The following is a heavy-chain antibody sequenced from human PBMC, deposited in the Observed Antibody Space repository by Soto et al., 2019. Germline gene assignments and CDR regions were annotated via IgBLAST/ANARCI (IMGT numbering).Heavy chain of an antibody. CDR2: ISWNSGSI. V-gene: IGHV3-9*01. CDR1: GFTFDDYA. J-gene: IGHJ4*02. Sequence: GGSLRLSCAASGFTFDDYAMHWVRQAPGKGLEWVSGISWNSGSIGYADSVKGRFTISRDNAKNSLYLQMNSLRAEDTALYYCAKARELFYYFDYWGQGTLVTVSS. CDR3: AKARELFYYFDY. D-gene: IGHD3-10*01.